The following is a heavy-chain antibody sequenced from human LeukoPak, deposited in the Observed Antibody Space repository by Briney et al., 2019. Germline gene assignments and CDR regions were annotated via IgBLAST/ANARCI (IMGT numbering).Heavy chain of an antibody. Sequence: GGSLRLSCAASGFTFSSYSMNWVRQAPGKGLEWFSYISSSSSTIYYADSVKGRFTISRDNAKNSLYLQMNSLRAEDTAVYYCARVVPPYGSGSRYYYMDVWGKGTTVTVSS. J-gene: IGHJ6*03. V-gene: IGHV3-48*04. D-gene: IGHD3-10*01. CDR2: ISSSSSTI. CDR3: ARVVPPYGSGSRYYYMDV. CDR1: GFTFSSYS.